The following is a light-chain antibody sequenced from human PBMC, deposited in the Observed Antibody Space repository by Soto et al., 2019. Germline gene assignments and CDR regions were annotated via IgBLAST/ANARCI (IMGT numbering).Light chain of an antibody. J-gene: IGKJ5*01. V-gene: IGKV3-20*01. Sequence: EIVLTQSPGTLSLSPGERATLSCSASQSVSSSHLAWYQQKPGQAPRVLIYDASSRATGIPDRFSGSGSGTDFTLTISRLEPEDFAVYYCQQYGRSPPITFGQGTRLEIK. CDR3: QQYGRSPPIT. CDR2: DAS. CDR1: QSVSSSH.